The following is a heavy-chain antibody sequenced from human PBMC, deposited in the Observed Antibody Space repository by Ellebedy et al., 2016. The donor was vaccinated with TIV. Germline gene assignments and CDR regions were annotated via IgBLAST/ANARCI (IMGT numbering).Heavy chain of an antibody. Sequence: PGGSLRLSCAASGFTFSSYSMNWVRQAPGKGLEWVSSISSSSSYIYYADPVKGRFTISRDNAKNSLYLQMNSLRAEDTAVYYCARRVGGSYLHFDYWGQGTLVTVSS. CDR1: GFTFSSYS. CDR3: ARRVGGSYLHFDY. J-gene: IGHJ4*02. CDR2: ISSSSSYI. D-gene: IGHD3-16*02. V-gene: IGHV3-21*01.